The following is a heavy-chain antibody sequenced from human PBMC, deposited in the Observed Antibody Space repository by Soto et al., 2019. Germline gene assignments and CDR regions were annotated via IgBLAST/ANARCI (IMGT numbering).Heavy chain of an antibody. Sequence: PSETLSLTCGVYGGSFSGYYWSWIRQPPGKGLEWIGEINHGGSTNYNPSLKSRVTISVDTSKNHFSLKLSSVTAADTAVYYCAREAGVGTIRNAFDIWGQGTMVTVSS. V-gene: IGHV4-34*01. D-gene: IGHD5-12*01. CDR1: GGSFSGYY. CDR3: AREAGVGTIRNAFDI. CDR2: INHGGST. J-gene: IGHJ3*02.